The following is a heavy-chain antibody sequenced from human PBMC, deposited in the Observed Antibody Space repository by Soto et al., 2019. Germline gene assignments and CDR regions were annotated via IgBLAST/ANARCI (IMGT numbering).Heavy chain of an antibody. CDR1: GGSINSYY. D-gene: IGHD1-7*01. Sequence: QVQLQESGPGLVKPSETLSLTCTVSGGSINSYYWSWIRQPPGRGLEWIGDMYYSGSTNNNPSPKSRITISADTSKNQFSLKLSSVTAADTAVYYCSRHISSGTNIAAIRSFDPWGQGTLVTVSS. J-gene: IGHJ5*02. CDR3: SRHISSGTNIAAIRSFDP. V-gene: IGHV4-59*08. CDR2: MYYSGST.